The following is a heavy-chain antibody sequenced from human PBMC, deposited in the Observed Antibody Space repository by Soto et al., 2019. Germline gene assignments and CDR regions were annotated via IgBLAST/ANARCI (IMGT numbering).Heavy chain of an antibody. J-gene: IGHJ6*02. V-gene: IGHV1-46*01. CDR1: GYTFTSYY. CDR3: ARDHSSSWYYYYGMDV. CDR2: INPSGGST. D-gene: IGHD6-13*01. Sequence: ASVKVSCKASGYTFTSYYMHWVRQAPGQGLEWMGIINPSGGSTSYAQKFQGRVTMTRDTSTSTVYMELSSLRSEDTAVYYCARDHSSSWYYYYGMDVWGQGTTVTVSS.